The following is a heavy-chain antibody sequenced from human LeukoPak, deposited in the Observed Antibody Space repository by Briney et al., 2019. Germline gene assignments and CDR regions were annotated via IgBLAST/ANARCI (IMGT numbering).Heavy chain of an antibody. CDR2: ISGDGSST. J-gene: IGHJ6*02. V-gene: IGHV3-74*01. CDR3: ARDRNNYGVDV. Sequence: PGGSLRLSCAASGFTFSSYWMHWVRQAPGKGLVWVSYISGDGSSTTYADSVKGRFTISRDNAKNTLDLQMNSLRAEDTAVYYCARDRNNYGVDVWGQGTTVTVSS. CDR1: GFTFSSYW. D-gene: IGHD1-14*01.